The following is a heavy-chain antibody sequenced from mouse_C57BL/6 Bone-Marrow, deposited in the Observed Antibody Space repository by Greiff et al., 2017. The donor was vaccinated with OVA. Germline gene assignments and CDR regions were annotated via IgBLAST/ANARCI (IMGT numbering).Heavy chain of an antibody. CDR1: GYTFTSYW. V-gene: IGHV1-69*01. J-gene: IGHJ1*03. D-gene: IGHD2-2*01. CDR2: IDPSDSYT. CDR3: ARYGYYWYFDV. Sequence: QVQLQQPGAELVMPGASVKLSCKASGYTFTSYWMHWVTQRPGQGLEWIGEIDPSDSYTNYNQKFKGKSTLTVDKSSSTAYMQLSSLTSEDSAVYYCARYGYYWYFDVWGTGTTVTVSS.